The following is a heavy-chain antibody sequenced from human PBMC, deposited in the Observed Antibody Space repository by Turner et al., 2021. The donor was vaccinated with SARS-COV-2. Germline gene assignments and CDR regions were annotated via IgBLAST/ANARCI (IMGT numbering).Heavy chain of an antibody. J-gene: IGHJ3*02. V-gene: IGHV3-33*01. CDR2: IWYDGSNK. Sequence: QVQLVESGGGVVQPGRSLRLSCAASGFTFSSYGMHWVRQAPGKWLEWVAVIWYDGSNKYYADSVKGRFTISRDISKNTLYLQMNSLRAEDTAVYYCARDHYYDSSGYTLDAFDIWGQGTMITISS. CDR3: ARDHYYDSSGYTLDAFDI. CDR1: GFTFSSYG. D-gene: IGHD3-22*01.